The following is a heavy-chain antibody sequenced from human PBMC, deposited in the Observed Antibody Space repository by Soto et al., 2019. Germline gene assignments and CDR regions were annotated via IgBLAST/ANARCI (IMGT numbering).Heavy chain of an antibody. CDR1: GFTFSSYW. J-gene: IGHJ6*02. D-gene: IGHD4-17*01. Sequence: EVQLVESGGGLVQPGGSLRLSCAASGFTFSSYWMSWVRQAPGKGLEWVANIKQDGSEKYYVDSVKGRFTISRDNAKNSLYLQMNSLRAEDTAVYYCARDDGNHEYYYYYGMDVWGQGTTVTVSS. CDR2: IKQDGSEK. V-gene: IGHV3-7*05. CDR3: ARDDGNHEYYYYYGMDV.